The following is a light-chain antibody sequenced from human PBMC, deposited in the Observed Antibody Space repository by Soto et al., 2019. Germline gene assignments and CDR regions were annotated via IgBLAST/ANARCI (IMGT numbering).Light chain of an antibody. CDR3: QQLWTYPLT. CDR2: AAS. V-gene: IGKV1-9*01. CDR1: QDVSRS. Sequence: DTQLTQSPSFLSASVGDRVTITCRASQDVSRSLGWYQQKAGKAPKLLISAASTLHSGVPSRFSGSGSDTDFTLTISNLQPEDFATYYCQQLWTYPLTFGGGTKVDIK. J-gene: IGKJ4*01.